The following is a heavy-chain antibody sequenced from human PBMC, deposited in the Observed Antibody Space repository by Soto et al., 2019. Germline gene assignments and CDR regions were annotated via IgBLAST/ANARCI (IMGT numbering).Heavy chain of an antibody. CDR2: MSYDGSKK. CDR3: ARESEALDY. J-gene: IGHJ4*02. Sequence: QVQLVESGGGVVQPGRSLRLSCAASGFTFRNYAMHWVRQAPGKGLVWVAVMSYDGSKKYYADSVKGRFTISSANSKNTLYLQMNSLRGEDAAVYYGARESEALDYWGQGTLVTVSS. V-gene: IGHV3-30-3*01. CDR1: GFTFRNYA.